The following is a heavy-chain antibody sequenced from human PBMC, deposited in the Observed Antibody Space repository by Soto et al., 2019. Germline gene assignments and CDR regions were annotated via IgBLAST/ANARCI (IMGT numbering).Heavy chain of an antibody. CDR2: IYYSGST. Sequence: QVQLQESGPGLVKPSQTLSLTCTVSGGSISSGGYYWSWIRQHPGKGLEWIGYIYYSGSTYYNPSLRSRVSISVDTSKNQFSLKLSSVTAADTAVYYCARDLGAGDYVYWFDPWGQGTLVTVSS. CDR1: GGSISSGGYY. D-gene: IGHD4-17*01. V-gene: IGHV4-31*03. J-gene: IGHJ5*02. CDR3: ARDLGAGDYVYWFDP.